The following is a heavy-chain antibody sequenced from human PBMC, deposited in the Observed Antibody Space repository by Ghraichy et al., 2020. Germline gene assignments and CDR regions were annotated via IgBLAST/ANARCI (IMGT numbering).Heavy chain of an antibody. CDR1: GYLFTKYY. D-gene: IGHD6-13*01. CDR3: ARTFSSRWPFDY. J-gene: IGHJ4*02. Sequence: ASVKVSCKSSGYLFTKYYIHWVRQAPGQGLEWMGVINPNGGSTSYAQNFQGRFTMTSDTSTSIVYMDLSSLRSEDTAVYYCARTFSSRWPFDYWGQGTLVTVSS. V-gene: IGHV1-46*01. CDR2: INPNGGST.